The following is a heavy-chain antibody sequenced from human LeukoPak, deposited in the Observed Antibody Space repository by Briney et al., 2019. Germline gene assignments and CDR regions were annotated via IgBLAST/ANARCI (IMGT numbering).Heavy chain of an antibody. D-gene: IGHD5-12*01. CDR3: AREHSGYDFPGRDYYYMDV. CDR1: GFTFITYN. Sequence: GGSLRLSCAASGFTFITYNMNWVRQAPGKGLEWVSSISGTSSSYRYYADSVKGRFTISRDNAKNSLYLQMNSLRAEDTAVYYCAREHSGYDFPGRDYYYMDVWGKGTTVTVSS. V-gene: IGHV3-21*01. J-gene: IGHJ6*03. CDR2: ISGTSSSYR.